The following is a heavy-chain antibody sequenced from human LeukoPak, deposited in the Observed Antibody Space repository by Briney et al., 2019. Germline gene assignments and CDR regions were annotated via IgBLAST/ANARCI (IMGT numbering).Heavy chain of an antibody. V-gene: IGHV3-23*01. D-gene: IGHD1-26*01. Sequence: GGSLRLSCAASGFTFSSYAMSWVRQAPGKGLEWVSAISGSGGSTYYADSVKGRFTISRDNSKNTLYLQMNSLRAADTAVYYCARVGQWELLGISVDYWGQGTLVTVSS. J-gene: IGHJ4*02. CDR2: ISGSGGST. CDR3: ARVGQWELLGISVDY. CDR1: GFTFSSYA.